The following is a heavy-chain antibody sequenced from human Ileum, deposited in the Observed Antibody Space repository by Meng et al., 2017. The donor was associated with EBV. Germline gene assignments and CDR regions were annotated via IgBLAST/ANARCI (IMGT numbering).Heavy chain of an antibody. CDR1: GGSFSGYY. CDR2: SNYAGST. Sequence: QVQLQQWGAGLGKSSDTLSPTCAVYGGSFSGYYWTWIRQAPGRGLEWIGESNYAGSTNYNPSLKSRVTISVDTSKKQFSLNLTSVTAADTAVYYCARVMRRVNYNSGWYAKFWGQGNLVTVSS. D-gene: IGHD6-19*01. V-gene: IGHV4-34*01. CDR3: ARVMRRVNYNSGWYAKF. J-gene: IGHJ4*02.